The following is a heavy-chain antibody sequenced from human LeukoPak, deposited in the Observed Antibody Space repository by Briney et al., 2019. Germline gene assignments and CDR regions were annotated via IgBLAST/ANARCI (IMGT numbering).Heavy chain of an antibody. D-gene: IGHD5-24*01. CDR1: GFTFSSHG. CDR3: AKTGGRDGYGFDS. Sequence: GGSLRLSCAASGFTFSSHGMHWVRQAPGKGLEWVAVVRYDGSDKYYADSVKGRFTISRDNSKNTLCLQMNSLRAEDTALYYCAKTGGRDGYGFDSWGQGTLVTVSP. J-gene: IGHJ4*02. V-gene: IGHV3-30*02. CDR2: VRYDGSDK.